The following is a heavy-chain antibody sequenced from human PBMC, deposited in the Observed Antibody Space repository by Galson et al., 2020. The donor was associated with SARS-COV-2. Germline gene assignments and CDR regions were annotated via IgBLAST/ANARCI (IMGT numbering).Heavy chain of an antibody. CDR2: ISGSGGST. CDR3: AKDLGYYGSGDF. D-gene: IGHD3-10*01. J-gene: IGHJ3*01. V-gene: IGHV3-23*01. Sequence: GESLKISCAASGFTFSSYAMSWVRQAPGKGLEWVSAISGSGGSTYYADSVKGRFTISRDNSKNTLYLQMNSLRAEDTAVYYCAKDLGYYGSGDFWGQGTMVTVSS. CDR1: GFTFSSYA.